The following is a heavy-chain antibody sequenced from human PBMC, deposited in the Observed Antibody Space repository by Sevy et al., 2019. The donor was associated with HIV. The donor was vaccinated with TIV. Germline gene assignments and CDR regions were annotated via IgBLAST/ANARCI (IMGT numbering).Heavy chain of an antibody. V-gene: IGHV3-43D*04. J-gene: IGHJ6*02. CDR2: ISWDGGST. CDR1: GFTFDDYA. CDR3: AKDFGSAAMVTGYGMDV. Sequence: GGSLRLSCAASGFTFDDYAMHWVRQAPGKGLEWVSLISWDGGSTYYADSVKGRFTISRDNSKNSLYLQMNSLRAEDTALYYCAKDFGSAAMVTGYGMDVWGQGTTVTVSS. D-gene: IGHD5-18*01.